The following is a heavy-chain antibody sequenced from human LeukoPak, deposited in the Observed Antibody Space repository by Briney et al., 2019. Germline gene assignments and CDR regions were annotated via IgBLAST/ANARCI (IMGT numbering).Heavy chain of an antibody. J-gene: IGHJ4*02. CDR1: GGSISSSSYY. D-gene: IGHD6-13*01. CDR2: IYYSGST. V-gene: IGHV4-39*07. CDR3: AREDDSSSWYVDY. Sequence: SETLSLTCTVSGGSISSSSYYWGWIRQPPGKGLEWIGSIYYSGSTYYNPSLKSRVTISVDTSKNQFSLKLSSVTAADTAVYYCAREDDSSSWYVDYWGQGTLVTVSS.